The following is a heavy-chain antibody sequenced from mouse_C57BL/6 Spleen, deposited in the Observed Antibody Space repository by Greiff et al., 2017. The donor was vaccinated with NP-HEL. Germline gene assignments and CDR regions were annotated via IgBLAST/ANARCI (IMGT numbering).Heavy chain of an antibody. Sequence: EVQLQQSVAELVRPGASVKLSCTASGFTIKNTYMHWVKQRPEQGLEWIGRIAPANGNTKYAPKFQGKATITADTSSNTAYLQLSSLTSEDTAIYYSARGGSSLYYFDYWGQGTTLTVSS. CDR1: GFTIKNTY. CDR2: IAPANGNT. CDR3: ARGGSSLYYFDY. D-gene: IGHD1-1*01. V-gene: IGHV14-3*01. J-gene: IGHJ2*01.